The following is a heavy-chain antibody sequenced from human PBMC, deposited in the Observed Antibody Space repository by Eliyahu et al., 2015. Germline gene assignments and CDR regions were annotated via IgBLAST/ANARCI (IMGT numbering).Heavy chain of an antibody. CDR1: GYSFTSYW. CDR2: IYPGDSDT. CDR3: ARSGSLVGIQLWLDPSPYGMDV. D-gene: IGHD5-18*01. J-gene: IGHJ6*02. V-gene: IGHV5-51*01. Sequence: EVQLVQSGAEVKKPGESLKISCKGSGYSFTSYWIXWVRQMPGKGLEWMGIIYPGDSDTRYSPSFQGQVTISADKSISTAYLQWSSLKASDTAMYYCARSGSLVGIQLWLDPSPYGMDVWGQGTTVTVSS.